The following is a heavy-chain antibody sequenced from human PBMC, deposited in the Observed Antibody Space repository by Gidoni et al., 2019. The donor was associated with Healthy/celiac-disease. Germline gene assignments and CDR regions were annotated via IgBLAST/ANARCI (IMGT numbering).Heavy chain of an antibody. Sequence: QLQLQESGPGLVKPSATLSLTCTVSGGSISSSSYYWGWIRQPPGKGLEWIGSIYYSGSTYYNPSLKSRVTISVDTSKNQFSLKLSSVTAADTAVYYCARSVNDAFDIWGQGTMVTVSS. J-gene: IGHJ3*02. CDR1: GGSISSSSYY. V-gene: IGHV4-39*01. CDR3: ARSVNDAFDI. CDR2: IYYSGST.